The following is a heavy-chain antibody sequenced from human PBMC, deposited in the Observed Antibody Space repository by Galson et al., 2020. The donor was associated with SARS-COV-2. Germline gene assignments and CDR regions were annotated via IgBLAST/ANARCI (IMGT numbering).Heavy chain of an antibody. CDR2: ISAYNGNT. Sequence: ASVKVSCKASGYTFTSYGISWVRQAPGQGLEWMGWISAYNGNTNYAQKLQGRVTMTTDTSTSTAYMELRSLRSDDTAVYYCARVPQFGELSDAFDIWGQGTMVTVSS. V-gene: IGHV1-18*01. J-gene: IGHJ3*02. CDR1: GYTFTSYG. CDR3: ARVPQFGELSDAFDI. D-gene: IGHD3-10*01.